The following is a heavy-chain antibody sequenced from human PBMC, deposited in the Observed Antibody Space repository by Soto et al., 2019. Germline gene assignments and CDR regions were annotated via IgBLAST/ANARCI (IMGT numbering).Heavy chain of an antibody. Sequence: GGSLRLSCAASGFTFSSYAMHWVRQAPGKGLEWVAVISYDGSNKYYADSVKGRFTISRDNSKNTLYLQMNSLRAEDTAVYYCASEYYDFWSGSTGRFDPGSQGTLVTVSS. CDR3: ASEYYDFWSGSTGRFDP. CDR1: GFTFSSYA. J-gene: IGHJ5*02. D-gene: IGHD3-3*01. CDR2: ISYDGSNK. V-gene: IGHV3-30-3*01.